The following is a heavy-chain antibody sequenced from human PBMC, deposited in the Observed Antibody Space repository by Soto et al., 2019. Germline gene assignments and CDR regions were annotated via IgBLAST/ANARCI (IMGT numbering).Heavy chain of an antibody. J-gene: IGHJ4*02. Sequence: SVKVSCKASVGTFSSYAISWVRQAPGQGLEWMGGIIPIFGTANYAQKFQGRVTITADKSTSTAYMELSSLRSEDTAVYYCATDSSGMTFNSWGQGTLVTVSS. CDR2: IIPIFGTA. V-gene: IGHV1-69*06. CDR3: ATDSSGMTFNS. D-gene: IGHD3-22*01. CDR1: VGTFSSYA.